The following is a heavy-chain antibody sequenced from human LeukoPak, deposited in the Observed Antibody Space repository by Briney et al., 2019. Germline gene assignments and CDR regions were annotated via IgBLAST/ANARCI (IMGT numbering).Heavy chain of an antibody. CDR3: TTVGCGIYYDSSGYYCGGDY. Sequence: GGSLRLSCAASGFTFSNAWMSWVRQAPGKGLEWVGRIKSKTDGETTDYAAPVKGRFTISRDDSKNTLYLQMNSLKTEDTAVYYCTTVGCGIYYDSSGYYCGGDYWGQGTLVTVSS. J-gene: IGHJ4*02. CDR2: IKSKTDGETT. CDR1: GFTFSNAW. V-gene: IGHV3-15*01. D-gene: IGHD3-22*01.